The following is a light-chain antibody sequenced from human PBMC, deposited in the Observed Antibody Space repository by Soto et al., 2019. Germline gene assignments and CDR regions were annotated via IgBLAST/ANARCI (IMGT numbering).Light chain of an antibody. CDR1: KSNIGAGFA. CDR2: DNT. J-gene: IGLJ1*01. V-gene: IGLV1-40*01. Sequence: QSVLTQPPSVSGAPGQRVTISCTGRKSNIGAGFAVHWYQHIPGAAPRLLIYDNTERPSGVPDRFSASTSGTSASLTINGLQAEDEGDYYCQSYDSRLTGSYVFGTGTKVTVL. CDR3: QSYDSRLTGSYV.